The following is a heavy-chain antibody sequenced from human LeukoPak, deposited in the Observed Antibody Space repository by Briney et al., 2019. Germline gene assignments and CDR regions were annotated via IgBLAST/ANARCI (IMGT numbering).Heavy chain of an antibody. D-gene: IGHD4-17*01. V-gene: IGHV4-59*01. Sequence: SETLSLTCTVSGGSISSYYWSWIRQPPGKGLEWIGYIYYSGSTNYNPSLKRRVTISVDTSKNQFSLKLSSVTAADTAVYYCARAPRGDYGERWFDPWGQGTLVTVSS. CDR2: IYYSGST. J-gene: IGHJ5*02. CDR1: GGSISSYY. CDR3: ARAPRGDYGERWFDP.